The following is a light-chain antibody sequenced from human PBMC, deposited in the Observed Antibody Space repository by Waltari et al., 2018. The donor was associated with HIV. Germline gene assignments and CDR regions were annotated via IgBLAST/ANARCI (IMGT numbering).Light chain of an antibody. V-gene: IGLV1-44*01. CDR3: GTWDDSLNGWEV. J-gene: IGLJ2*01. CDR1: SSNIGTDA. CDR2: SNN. Sequence: QSVLTQPPSASGTPGQTVTISCSGSSSNIGTDAVNWYQQLPGTAPTLLIYSNNQRPSGVPDRVSGSKSGTSASLAISGVQYEYQADYYCGTWDDSLNGWEVVGGGTELTVL.